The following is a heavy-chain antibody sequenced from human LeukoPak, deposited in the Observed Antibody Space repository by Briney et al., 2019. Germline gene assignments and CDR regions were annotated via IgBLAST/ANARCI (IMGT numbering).Heavy chain of an antibody. Sequence: GGSLRLSCAASGFTFSSYAMSWVRQAPGKGLEWVSAISGSGGSTYYADSVRDRFTISRDNSKNTLDLQMNSLRNEGTAVYYCARGAQEFDYWGQGTPVTVSS. CDR2: ISGSGGST. V-gene: IGHV3-23*01. CDR3: ARGAQEFDY. J-gene: IGHJ4*02. CDR1: GFTFSSYA.